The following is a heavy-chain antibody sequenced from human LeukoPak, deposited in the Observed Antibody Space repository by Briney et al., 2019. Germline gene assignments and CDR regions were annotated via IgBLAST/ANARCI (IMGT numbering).Heavy chain of an antibody. J-gene: IGHJ6*02. V-gene: IGHV1-69*04. CDR2: IIPILGIA. CDR1: GGTFSSYA. D-gene: IGHD2-15*01. Sequence: SVKVSCKASGGTFSSYAISWVRQAPGQGLEWMGRIIPILGIANYAQKFQGRVTITADESTSTAYMELSSLRSEDTAVYYCARRYCSGGSCYSGFEDYYYYGMDVWGQGTTVTVSS. CDR3: ARRYCSGGSCYSGFEDYYYYGMDV.